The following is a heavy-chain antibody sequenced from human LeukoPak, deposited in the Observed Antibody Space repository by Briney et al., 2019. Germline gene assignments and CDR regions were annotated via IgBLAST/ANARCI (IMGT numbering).Heavy chain of an antibody. D-gene: IGHD6-6*01. V-gene: IGHV1-69*05. CDR2: IIPSFGTA. Sequence: GASVKVSCKASGGTFSSYAISWVRQAPGQGLEWMGGIIPSFGTANYAQKFQGRVTITTDKSTNTAYMELSSLRSEDTAVYYCAREIRRQLVRYYYYYMDVWGKGTTVTVSS. CDR3: AREIRRQLVRYYYYYMDV. J-gene: IGHJ6*03. CDR1: GGTFSSYA.